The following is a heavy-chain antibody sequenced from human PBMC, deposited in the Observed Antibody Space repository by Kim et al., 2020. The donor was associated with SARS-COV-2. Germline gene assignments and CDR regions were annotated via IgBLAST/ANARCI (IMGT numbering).Heavy chain of an antibody. Sequence: GGSLRLSCAASGFTFSSHGMHWVRQAPGKGLEWVALIWYDGSAKYYADSVKGRFTISRDNSKNTLYLQMNSLRAEDTALYYCARDFHGHCTSTSCHFFDYWGQGTLVTVSS. D-gene: IGHD2-2*03. V-gene: IGHV3-33*01. CDR1: GFTFSSHG. CDR3: ARDFHGHCTSTSCHFFDY. CDR2: IWYDGSAK. J-gene: IGHJ4*02.